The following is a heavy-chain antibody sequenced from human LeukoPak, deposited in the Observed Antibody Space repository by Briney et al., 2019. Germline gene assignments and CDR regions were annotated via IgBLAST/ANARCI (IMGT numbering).Heavy chain of an antibody. V-gene: IGHV3-30*03. J-gene: IGHJ5*02. Sequence: GGSLRLSCAASGFTFSSNGMHWVRQAPGKGLEWVAVISYDGNSKFYADSVKGRFTISRDNSENTLYLQMNSLRAEDTAVYYCARVAYNWNDGGWFDPWGQGTLVTVSS. CDR2: ISYDGNSK. CDR3: ARVAYNWNDGGWFDP. CDR1: GFTFSSNG. D-gene: IGHD1-1*01.